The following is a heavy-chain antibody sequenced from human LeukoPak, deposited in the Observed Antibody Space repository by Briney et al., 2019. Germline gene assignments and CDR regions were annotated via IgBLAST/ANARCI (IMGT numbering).Heavy chain of an antibody. CDR3: ARITDRTIFGEIMHGFDV. CDR2: IYTSGST. CDR1: GGSISSYY. V-gene: IGHV4-4*07. Sequence: SETLSLTCTVSGGSISSYYWSWIRQPAGKGLEWIGRIYTSGSTNYNPSLKSRVTMSVDTSKNQFSLKLNSVTAADTAVYYCARITDRTIFGEIMHGFDVWGQGTPVTVSS. J-gene: IGHJ3*01. D-gene: IGHD3-3*01.